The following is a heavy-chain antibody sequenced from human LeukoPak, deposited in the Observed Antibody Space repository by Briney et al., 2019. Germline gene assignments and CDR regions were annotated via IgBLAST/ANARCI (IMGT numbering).Heavy chain of an antibody. J-gene: IGHJ3*02. V-gene: IGHV3-9*01. D-gene: IGHD3-10*01. CDR3: AKDFFRDESSVGLPHAFDI. Sequence: SLSLSCAASGFPFDDYAMHWVRQAQGKGLEWASGISWNSGSIGYADSVKGRFTISRDNAKNSLYLQMNSLRAEDTALYYCAKDFFRDESSVGLPHAFDIWGQGTMVTVSS. CDR1: GFPFDDYA. CDR2: ISWNSGSI.